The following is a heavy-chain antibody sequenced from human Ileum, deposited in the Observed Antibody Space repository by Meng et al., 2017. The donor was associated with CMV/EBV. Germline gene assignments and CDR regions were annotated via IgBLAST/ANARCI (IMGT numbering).Heavy chain of an antibody. CDR2: INPNSGGT. J-gene: IGHJ4*02. CDR1: GYTFTGYY. D-gene: IGHD1-26*01. CDR3: ARDWGSASYYFDY. Sequence: CKASGYTFTGYYMHWVRLAPGQGLEWMGWINPNSGGTNYAQKFQDRVTMTRDTSISTAYMELSRLRSDDTAVYYCARDWGSASYYFDYWGQGTLVTVSS. V-gene: IGHV1-2*02.